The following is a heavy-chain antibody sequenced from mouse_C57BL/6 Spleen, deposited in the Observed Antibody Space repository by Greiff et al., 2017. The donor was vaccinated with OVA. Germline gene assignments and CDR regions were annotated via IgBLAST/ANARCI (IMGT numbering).Heavy chain of an antibody. V-gene: IGHV1-69*01. J-gene: IGHJ2*01. D-gene: IGHD1-1*01. CDR1: GYTFTSYW. Sequence: VQLQQPGAELVMPGASVKLSCKASGYTFTSYWMHWVKQRPGQGLEWIGEIDPSDSYTNYNQKFKGKSTLTVDKSSSTAYMQLSSLTSEDSAVYYCAREGEPTVVDYWGQGTTLTVSS. CDR2: IDPSDSYT. CDR3: AREGEPTVVDY.